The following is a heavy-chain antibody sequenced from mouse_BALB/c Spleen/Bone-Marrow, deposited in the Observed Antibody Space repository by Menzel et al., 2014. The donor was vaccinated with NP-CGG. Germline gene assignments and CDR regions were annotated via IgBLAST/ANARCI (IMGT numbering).Heavy chain of an antibody. CDR1: GYTFTDYA. CDR2: ISTYSGNT. CDR3: ARGNRYDGAWFAY. D-gene: IGHD2-14*01. Sequence: QVQLKESGPELVRPGVSVKISCKGSGYTFTDYAMHWVKQSHAKSLGWIGVISTYSGNTNYNQKFKGKATMTVDKSSSTAYMELARLTSEDSAIYYCARGNRYDGAWFAYWGQGTLVTVSA. V-gene: IGHV1-67*01. J-gene: IGHJ3*01.